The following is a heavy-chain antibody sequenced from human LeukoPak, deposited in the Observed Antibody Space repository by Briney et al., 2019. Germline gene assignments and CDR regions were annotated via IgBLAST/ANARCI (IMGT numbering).Heavy chain of an antibody. CDR3: ARVESGWYPGED. CDR1: GFTFSAYG. V-gene: IGHV3-21*01. CDR2: INSRSSYI. J-gene: IGHJ4*02. Sequence: GGSLRLSCAASGFTFSAYGINWVRQAPGKGLEWVSSINSRSSYIHYADSVKGRFTISRDNAKNSVYLQMNSLRAEDTAVYHCARVESGWYPGEDWGQGILVTVSS. D-gene: IGHD6-19*01.